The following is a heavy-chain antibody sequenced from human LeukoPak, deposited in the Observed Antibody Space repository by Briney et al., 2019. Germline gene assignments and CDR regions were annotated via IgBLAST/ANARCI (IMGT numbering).Heavy chain of an antibody. CDR1: GFTFSSYG. CDR2: ISYDGSNK. CDR3: AKGTLAVAALFDY. Sequence: PGGSLRLSCAASGFTFSSYGMHWVRQAPGKGLEWVAVISYDGSNKYYADSVKGRFTISRDNSKNTLYLQMNSLRAEDTAVYYCAKGTLAVAALFDYWGQGSLVTVSS. J-gene: IGHJ4*02. V-gene: IGHV3-30*18. D-gene: IGHD6-19*01.